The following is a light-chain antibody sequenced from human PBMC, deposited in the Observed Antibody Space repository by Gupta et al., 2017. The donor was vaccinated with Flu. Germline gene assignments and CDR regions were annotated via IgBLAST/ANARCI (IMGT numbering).Light chain of an antibody. V-gene: IGLV2-14*01. J-gene: IGLJ3*02. Sequence: SALTQPASVSGSPGPALTISCTGTSSDVGGYNYVSWYQQHPGKAPKLMIYEVSNRPSGVSDRFAGSKSGNTASLTIAGLQAEDEADYYCSSYTSSSTLWVFGGGTKLTVL. CDR3: SSYTSSSTLWV. CDR1: SSDVGGYNY. CDR2: EVS.